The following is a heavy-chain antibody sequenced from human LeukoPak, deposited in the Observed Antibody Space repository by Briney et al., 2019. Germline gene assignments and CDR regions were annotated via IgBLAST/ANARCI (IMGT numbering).Heavy chain of an antibody. V-gene: IGHV4-34*01. CDR3: ARRTRVPATKDDAFDI. Sequence: SETLSLTCAVYGGSFSGYYWSWIRQPPGKGLEWIGEINHSGSTNYNPSLKSRVTISVDKSKNQFSLKLNFVTAADTAVYYCARRTRVPATKDDAFDIWGQGTMVTVSS. D-gene: IGHD2-2*01. CDR1: GGSFSGYY. CDR2: INHSGST. J-gene: IGHJ3*02.